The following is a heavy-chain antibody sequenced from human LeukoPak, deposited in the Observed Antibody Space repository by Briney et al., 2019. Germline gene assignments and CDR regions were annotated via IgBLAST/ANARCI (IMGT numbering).Heavy chain of an antibody. V-gene: IGHV3-33*01. CDR2: MWYDESKE. D-gene: IGHD3-10*01. J-gene: IGHJ6*02. CDR3: ARDPYYGSGKYYHGMDL. Sequence: PGRSLRLSCAASGFTFSNYGMHWVRQAPGKGLEWVAVMWYDESKEYSGGCVKGRFTISRDKSKNPLYLQMNSLRAEDTAVYYCARDPYYGSGKYYHGMDLWGQGTTVTVSS. CDR1: GFTFSNYG.